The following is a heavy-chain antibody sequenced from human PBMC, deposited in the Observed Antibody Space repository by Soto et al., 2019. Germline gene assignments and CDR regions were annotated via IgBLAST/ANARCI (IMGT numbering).Heavy chain of an antibody. CDR3: AREITFGGVTLIWFDP. J-gene: IGHJ5*02. CDR1: GYTFTSYG. D-gene: IGHD3-16*01. CDR2: ISAYNGNT. Sequence: QVQLVQSGAEVKKPGASVKVSCKASGYTFTSYGISWVRQAPGQGLEWMGWISAYNGNTNYAQKLQGRVTMTTATSTSTAYMELRSLRSDDTAVYYCAREITFGGVTLIWFDPWGQGTLVTVSS. V-gene: IGHV1-18*01.